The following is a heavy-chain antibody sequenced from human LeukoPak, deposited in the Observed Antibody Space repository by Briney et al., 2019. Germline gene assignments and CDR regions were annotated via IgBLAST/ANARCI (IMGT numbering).Heavy chain of an antibody. Sequence: SETLSLTCTVSGGSISSYYWSWIRQPPGEGLEWIGYIYYSGSTNYNPSLKSRVTISVDTSKNQFSLKLSSVTAADTAVYYCARGSGRGGSYYWGQGTLVTVSS. CDR2: IYYSGST. CDR1: GGSISSYY. J-gene: IGHJ4*02. CDR3: ARGSGRGGSYY. V-gene: IGHV4-59*12. D-gene: IGHD1-26*01.